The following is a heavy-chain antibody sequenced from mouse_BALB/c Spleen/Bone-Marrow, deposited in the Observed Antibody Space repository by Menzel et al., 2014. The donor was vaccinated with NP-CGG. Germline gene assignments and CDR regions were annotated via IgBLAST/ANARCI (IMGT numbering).Heavy chain of an antibody. V-gene: IGHV14-3*02. Sequence: VQLKQSGAELVKPGASVKLSCTASGFNIKDTYMHWVKQRPEQGLEWIGRIDPANGNTKYDPKFQGKATITADTSSNAAYLQLSSLTSEDTAVYYYARYYYAMDYWGQGTSVTVTS. CDR1: GFNIKDTY. CDR3: ARYYYAMDY. CDR2: IDPANGNT. J-gene: IGHJ4*01.